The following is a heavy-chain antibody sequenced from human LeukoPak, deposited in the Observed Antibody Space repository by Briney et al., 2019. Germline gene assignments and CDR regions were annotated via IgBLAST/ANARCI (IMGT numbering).Heavy chain of an antibody. J-gene: IGHJ2*01. D-gene: IGHD3-10*01. CDR1: GGSISSYY. V-gene: IGHV4-59*12. CDR3: ARDAVYYYGSGSYYSFDL. Sequence: SETLSLTCTVSGGSISSYYWSWIRQPPGKGLEWIGYIYYSGSTNYNPSLKSRVTISVDTSKNQFSLKLSSVTAADTAVYYCARDAVYYYGSGSYYSFDLWGRGTLVTVSS. CDR2: IYYSGST.